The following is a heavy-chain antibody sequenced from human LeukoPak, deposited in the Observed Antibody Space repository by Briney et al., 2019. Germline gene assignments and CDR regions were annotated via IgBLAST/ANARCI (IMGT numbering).Heavy chain of an antibody. J-gene: IGHJ1*01. CDR1: GYSFTSCW. V-gene: IGHV5-51*01. CDR2: IYPGDSDT. Sequence: GESLKISCKGSGYSFTSCWIGWVRQMPGKGLEWMGIIYPGDSDTRYSPSFQGQVTISADKSISTAYLQWSSLKASDTAMYYCATPPLYYYDSSGFEYFQHWGQGTLVTVSS. CDR3: ATPPLYYYDSSGFEYFQH. D-gene: IGHD3-22*01.